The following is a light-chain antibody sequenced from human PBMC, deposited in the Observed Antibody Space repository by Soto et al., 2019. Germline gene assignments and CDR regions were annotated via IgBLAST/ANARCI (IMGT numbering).Light chain of an antibody. Sequence: QSALTQPPSASGSPGQSVTISCTGTSSDVGGYNYVSWYQQHPGKAPKVMVSEVSKRPSGVPDRFSGSKSGNTASLTVSGLQAEDEAAYYCSSYAGSNNWVFGGGTKLTVL. CDR1: SSDVGGYNY. J-gene: IGLJ3*02. V-gene: IGLV2-8*01. CDR2: EVS. CDR3: SSYAGSNNWV.